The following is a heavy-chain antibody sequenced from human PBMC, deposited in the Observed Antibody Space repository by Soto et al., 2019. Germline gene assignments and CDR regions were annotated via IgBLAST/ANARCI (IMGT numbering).Heavy chain of an antibody. V-gene: IGHV4-59*08. J-gene: IGHJ4*02. Sequence: PSETLSLTCTVSGGSSSSYYCNWIRQPPGKGLEWIGYIYYSGSTNYNPSLKSRVTISADTSKNQFSLKLSSVTAADTAMYYCAKRHGNYDFWSGLDFWGQGTLVTVSS. D-gene: IGHD3-3*01. CDR3: AKRHGNYDFWSGLDF. CDR2: IYYSGST. CDR1: GGSSSSYY.